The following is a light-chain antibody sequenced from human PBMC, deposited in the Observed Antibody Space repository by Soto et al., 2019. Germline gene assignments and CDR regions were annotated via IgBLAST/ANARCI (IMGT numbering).Light chain of an antibody. Sequence: DIQMTQSPSALSASVRDRVTITCRASQNIDDYLAWYQLKPGKVPKLLIYRASNLQSGVPSRFSGSGSGTEFTLTISSLQPDDFATYYCQQYSSHLSTFGQGTKVEIK. J-gene: IGKJ1*01. V-gene: IGKV1-5*03. CDR3: QQYSSHLST. CDR2: RAS. CDR1: QNIDDY.